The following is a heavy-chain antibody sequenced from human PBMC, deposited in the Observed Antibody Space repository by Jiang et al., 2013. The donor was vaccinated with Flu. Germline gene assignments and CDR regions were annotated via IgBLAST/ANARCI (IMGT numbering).Heavy chain of an antibody. Sequence: SGAEVKKPGSSVKVSCKASGGTFSSYAISWVRQAPGQGLEWMGGIIPIFGTANYAQKFQGRVTITADESTSTAYMELSSLRSEDTAVYYCARGKVRCSGGSCQTAFPYYYYYGMDVWGQGTTVTVSS. CDR1: GGTFSSYA. J-gene: IGHJ6*02. D-gene: IGHD2-15*01. CDR2: IIPIFGTA. CDR3: ARGKVRCSGGSCQTAFPYYYYYGMDV. V-gene: IGHV1-69*01.